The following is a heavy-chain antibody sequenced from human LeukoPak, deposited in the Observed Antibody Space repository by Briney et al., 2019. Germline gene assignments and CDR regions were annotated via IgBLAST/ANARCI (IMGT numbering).Heavy chain of an antibody. J-gene: IGHJ4*02. D-gene: IGHD3-16*01. V-gene: IGHV1-18*01. CDR3: ARDLSDYVWGVLPPHFDY. CDR1: GYTFTSYG. Sequence: GASVKVSCKASGYTFTSYGISWVRQAPGQGLEWMGWISAYNGNTNYAQKLQGRVTMTTDTSTSTAYMELRSLRSDDTAVYYCARDLSDYVWGVLPPHFDYWGQGTLVTVSS. CDR2: ISAYNGNT.